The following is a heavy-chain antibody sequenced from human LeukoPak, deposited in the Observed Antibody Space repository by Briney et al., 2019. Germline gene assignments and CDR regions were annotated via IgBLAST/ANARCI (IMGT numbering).Heavy chain of an antibody. V-gene: IGHV3-7*01. CDR3: ASLYSSGYCDY. Sequence: PGGSLRLSCAASGFTFSSYWMSWVRQVPGKGLEWVANIKQDGSEKYYVDSVKGRFIISRDNAKNSLYLQMNSLRAEDTAVYYCASLYSSGYCDYWGQGTLVTVSS. CDR2: IKQDGSEK. CDR1: GFTFSSYW. D-gene: IGHD3-22*01. J-gene: IGHJ4*02.